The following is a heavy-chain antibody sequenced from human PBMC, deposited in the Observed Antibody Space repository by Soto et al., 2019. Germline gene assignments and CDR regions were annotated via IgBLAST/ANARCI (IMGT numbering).Heavy chain of an antibody. CDR2: ISYDGSNK. V-gene: IGHV3-30-3*01. CDR3: ARDRFEHYCDSSGYYSYYYYGMDV. J-gene: IGHJ6*02. Sequence: GGSLRLSCAASGFTFSSYAMHWVRQAPGKGLEWVAVISYDGSNKYYADSVKGRFTISRDNSKNTLYLQMNSLRAEDTAVYYCARDRFEHYCDSSGYYSYYYYGMDVWGQGTTVTSP. CDR1: GFTFSSYA. D-gene: IGHD3-22*01.